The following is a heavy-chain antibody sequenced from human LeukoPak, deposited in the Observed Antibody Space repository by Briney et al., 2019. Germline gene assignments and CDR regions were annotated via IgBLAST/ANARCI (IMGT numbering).Heavy chain of an antibody. J-gene: IGHJ4*02. CDR3: ARAANYYYGSGSYYSSHDY. Sequence: ASVKVSCKASGYTFTSYAMNWVRQAPGQGLEWMGWINTNTGNPTYAQGFTGRFVSSLDTSVSTAYLQISSLKAEDTAVYYCARAANYYYGSGSYYSSHDYWGQGTLVTVSS. CDR2: INTNTGNP. CDR1: GYTFTSYA. V-gene: IGHV7-4-1*02. D-gene: IGHD3-10*01.